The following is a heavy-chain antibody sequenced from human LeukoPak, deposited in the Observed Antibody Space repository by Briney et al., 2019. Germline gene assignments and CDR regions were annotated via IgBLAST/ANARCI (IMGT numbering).Heavy chain of an antibody. V-gene: IGHV3-23*01. Sequence: GGSLRLSCAASGFTVSSNYMSWVRQAPGKGLEWVSGISGSGDNTYYADSVKGRFTISRDNSKNTLYVQVNSLGTEDTAAYYCAKGSYYDSSGSFYFDYWGQGTLVTVSS. D-gene: IGHD3-22*01. J-gene: IGHJ4*02. CDR3: AKGSYYDSSGSFYFDY. CDR2: ISGSGDNT. CDR1: GFTVSSNY.